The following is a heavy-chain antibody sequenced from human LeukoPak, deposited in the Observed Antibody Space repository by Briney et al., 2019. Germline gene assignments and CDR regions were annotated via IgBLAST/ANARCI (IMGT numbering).Heavy chain of an antibody. V-gene: IGHV3-23*01. Sequence: GGSLRLSCAASGFTVSSNYMSWVRQAPGKGLEWVSGISGSGDNTYYADSVKGRFTISRDNSKNTLYVQVNSLGTEDTAAYYCAKGSYYDSSGSFYFDYWGQGTLVTVSS. D-gene: IGHD3-22*01. J-gene: IGHJ4*02. CDR3: AKGSYYDSSGSFYFDY. CDR2: ISGSGDNT. CDR1: GFTVSSNY.